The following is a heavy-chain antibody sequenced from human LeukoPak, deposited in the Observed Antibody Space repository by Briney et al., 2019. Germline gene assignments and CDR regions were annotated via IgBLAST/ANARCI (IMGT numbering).Heavy chain of an antibody. Sequence: GVSLTLSCAASGFTCYDYPMLWLRQAPGKGVVGVSGISWSSGSIGYADSVKRRFPLSRDNANNTLYLQMTSLRAADIALYYCAKDLYTAITPGGLFDYWGQGTLVTVSS. V-gene: IGHV3-9*03. CDR1: GFTCYDYP. CDR2: ISWSSGSI. J-gene: IGHJ4*02. CDR3: AKDLYTAITPGGLFDY. D-gene: IGHD4-23*01.